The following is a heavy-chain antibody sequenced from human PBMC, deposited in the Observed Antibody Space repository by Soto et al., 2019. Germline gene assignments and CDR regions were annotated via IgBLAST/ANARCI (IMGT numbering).Heavy chain of an antibody. Sequence: EVQLLESGGGLVQPGGSLRLSCAASGCTFSSYAMSWVRQAPGKGLDWVSVISGSGVRTYYADSVKGRFTISRDNSKSTLYLQMNSLRAEDTAIYYCAKDGDYGDYLVDAFDIWGQGTMVTVSS. CDR1: GCTFSSYA. V-gene: IGHV3-23*01. CDR2: ISGSGVRT. J-gene: IGHJ3*02. D-gene: IGHD4-17*01. CDR3: AKDGDYGDYLVDAFDI.